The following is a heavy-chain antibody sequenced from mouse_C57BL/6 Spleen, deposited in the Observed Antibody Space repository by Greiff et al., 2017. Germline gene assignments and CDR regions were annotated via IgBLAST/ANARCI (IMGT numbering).Heavy chain of an antibody. CDR3: ARTDHYYGSGGYFDV. Sequence: VQLQQSGAELVKPGASVKMSCKASGYTFTTYPIEWMKQNHGKSLEWIGNFHPYNDDTKYNEKFKGKATLTVDKPSSTAYMQLSSLTSEDSAVYYCARTDHYYGSGGYFDVWGTGTTVTVSS. CDR1: GYTFTTYP. J-gene: IGHJ1*03. CDR2: FHPYNDDT. D-gene: IGHD1-1*01. V-gene: IGHV1-47*01.